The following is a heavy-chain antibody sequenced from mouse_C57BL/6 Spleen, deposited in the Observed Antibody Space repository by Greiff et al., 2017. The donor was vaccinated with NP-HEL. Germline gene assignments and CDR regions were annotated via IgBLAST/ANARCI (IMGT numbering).Heavy chain of an antibody. CDR2: ISSGSSTI. CDR3: ARDYYGSSYPHYYAMDY. CDR1: GFTFSDYG. Sequence: EVQVVESGGGLVKPGGSLKLSCAASGFTFSDYGMHWVRQAPEKGLEWVAYISSGSSTIYYADTVKGRFTISRDNAKNTLFLQMTSLRSEDTAMYYCARDYYGSSYPHYYAMDYWGQGTSVTVSS. V-gene: IGHV5-17*01. D-gene: IGHD1-1*01. J-gene: IGHJ4*01.